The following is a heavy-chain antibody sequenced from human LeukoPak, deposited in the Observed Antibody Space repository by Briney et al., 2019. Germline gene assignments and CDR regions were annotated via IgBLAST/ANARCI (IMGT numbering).Heavy chain of an antibody. CDR2: ISYSGSP. J-gene: IGHJ3*02. Sequence: PSETLSLTCTVSGGSISSYYWSWIRQPPGKGLEWIGYISYSGSPNYNPSLKSRVTISVDTSKNQFSLRLSSVTAADTAVYYCARRGGASDAFDIWGQGTMVTVSS. CDR1: GGSISSYY. CDR3: ARRGGASDAFDI. V-gene: IGHV4-59*12.